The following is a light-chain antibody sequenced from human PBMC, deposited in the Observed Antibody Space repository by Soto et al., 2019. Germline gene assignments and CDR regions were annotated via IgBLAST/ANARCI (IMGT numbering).Light chain of an antibody. CDR3: SSYTSSSTRV. J-gene: IGLJ3*02. Sequence: QSALTQPASVSGSPGQSITISCTGTGSDVGGYNYVSWYQQHPGKAPKLMIYEVSNRPSGVSNRFSGSKSGNTASLTISGLQAEDEADYYCSSYTSSSTRVFGGGTQLTVL. CDR2: EVS. CDR1: GSDVGGYNY. V-gene: IGLV2-14*01.